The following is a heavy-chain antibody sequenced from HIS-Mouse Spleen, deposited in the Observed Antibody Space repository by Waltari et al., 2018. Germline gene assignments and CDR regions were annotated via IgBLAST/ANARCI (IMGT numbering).Heavy chain of an antibody. CDR1: GGSISSSSYY. Sequence: QLQLQESGPGLVKPSETLSLTCTVSGGSISSSSYYWGWIRQPPGKGLEGIGSIYYSGSTDYNPSRKSPVTISVDTAKNQFSLKLSSVTAADTAVYYCAREIPYSSSWYDWYFDLWGRGTLVTVSS. D-gene: IGHD6-13*01. V-gene: IGHV4-39*07. CDR2: IYYSGST. J-gene: IGHJ2*01. CDR3: AREIPYSSSWYDWYFDL.